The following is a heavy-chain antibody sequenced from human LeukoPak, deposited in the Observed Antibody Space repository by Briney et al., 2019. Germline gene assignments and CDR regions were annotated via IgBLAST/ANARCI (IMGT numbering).Heavy chain of an antibody. CDR1: GFTFSSYA. Sequence: GGSLRLSCAASGFTFSSYAMSWVRQAPGKGLEWVSSISSSSSYINYADSVKGRFTISRDNAKSSLYLQMYSLRAEDTAVYYCARDGGITLVRGVILKGDYYYYYMDVWGKGTTVTVSS. CDR3: ARDGGITLVRGVILKGDYYYYYMDV. V-gene: IGHV3-21*01. D-gene: IGHD3-10*01. J-gene: IGHJ6*03. CDR2: ISSSSSYI.